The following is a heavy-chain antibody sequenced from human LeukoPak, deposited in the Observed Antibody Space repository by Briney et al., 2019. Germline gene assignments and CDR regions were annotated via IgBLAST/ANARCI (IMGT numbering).Heavy chain of an antibody. Sequence: PSETLSLTCTVSGDSISSYYWSWIRQPPGKGLEWIGYIYYSGNTNYNPSLKNRVTISVDTSKNQFSLKLTSLTAADTAVYYCARVRYSSAWGWFDPWGQGTLVTVSS. CDR1: GDSISSYY. CDR3: ARVRYSSAWGWFDP. D-gene: IGHD6-19*01. J-gene: IGHJ5*02. V-gene: IGHV4-59*01. CDR2: IYYSGNT.